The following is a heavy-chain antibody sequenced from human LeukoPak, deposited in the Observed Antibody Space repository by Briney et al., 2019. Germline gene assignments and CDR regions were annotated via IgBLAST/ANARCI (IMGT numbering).Heavy chain of an antibody. D-gene: IGHD6-13*01. CDR1: GFTVSSNY. CDR2: IYSGGST. CDR3: AREPSSSSWYYFDY. V-gene: IGHV3-66*01. J-gene: IGHJ4*02. Sequence: GGSLRLSCAASGFTVSSNYMSWVRQAPGKGLEWVSVIYSGGSTYYADSVKGRFTISRDNSKNTLYLQMNSLRAEDTAVYYCAREPSSSSWYYFDYWGQRTLVTASS.